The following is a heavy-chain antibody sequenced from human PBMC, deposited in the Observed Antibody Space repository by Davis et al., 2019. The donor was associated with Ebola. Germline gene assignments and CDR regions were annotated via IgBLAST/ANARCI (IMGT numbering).Heavy chain of an antibody. D-gene: IGHD6-6*01. J-gene: IGHJ6*02. CDR1: GFTFSDYY. V-gene: IGHV3-11*06. CDR3: ARDDRGDSSSLYYYGMDV. CDR2: ISSSSSYT. Sequence: GESLKISCAASGFTFSDYYMSWIRPAPGKGLEWVSYISSSSSYTNYADSVKGRFTISRDNAKNSLYLQMNSLRAEDTAVYYCARDDRGDSSSLYYYGMDVWGQGTTVTVSS.